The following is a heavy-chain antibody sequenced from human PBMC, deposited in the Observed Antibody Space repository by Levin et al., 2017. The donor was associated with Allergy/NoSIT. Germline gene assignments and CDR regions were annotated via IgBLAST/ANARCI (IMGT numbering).Heavy chain of an antibody. Sequence: GGSLRLSCAASGFTFDDYGMSWVRQGPGKGLEWVSGLNWNGASTGYADSVKGRFTISRDNAKNSLYLQLISLRADDTAFYYCARESRGAFDIWGQGTMVTVSS. J-gene: IGHJ3*02. CDR2: LNWNGAST. CDR3: ARESRGAFDI. CDR1: GFTFDDYG. D-gene: IGHD3-16*01. V-gene: IGHV3-20*04.